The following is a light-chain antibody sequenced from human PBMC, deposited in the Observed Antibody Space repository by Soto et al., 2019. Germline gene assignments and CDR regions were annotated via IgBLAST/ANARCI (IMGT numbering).Light chain of an antibody. V-gene: IGKV1-39*01. CDR3: QQSYSTPRTLT. CDR2: AAS. Sequence: DIQMTQSPSSLSASVGDRVTITCRASQSISSYLNWYQQKPGKAPKLLIYAASSLQSGVPSRFSGSGSGTDFTLTISSLQPEDVATYYCQQSYSTPRTLTFGGGTXVX. CDR1: QSISSY. J-gene: IGKJ4*01.